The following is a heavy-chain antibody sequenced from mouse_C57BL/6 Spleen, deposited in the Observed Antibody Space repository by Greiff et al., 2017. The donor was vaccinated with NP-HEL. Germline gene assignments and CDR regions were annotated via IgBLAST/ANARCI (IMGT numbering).Heavy chain of an antibody. J-gene: IGHJ2*01. CDR3: ARGGWFYY. CDR1: GYAFSSSW. D-gene: IGHD2-3*01. V-gene: IGHV1-82*01. CDR2: IYPGDGDT. Sequence: QVQLQQSGPELVKPGASVKISCKASGYAFSSSWMNWVKQRPGKGLEWIGRIYPGDGDTNYNGKFKGKATLTADKSSSTAYMQLSSLTSEDSAVYCCARGGWFYYWGQGTTLTVSS.